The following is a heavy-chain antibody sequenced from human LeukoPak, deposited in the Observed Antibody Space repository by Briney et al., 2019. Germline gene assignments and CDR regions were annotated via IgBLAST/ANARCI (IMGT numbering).Heavy chain of an antibody. D-gene: IGHD2-15*01. V-gene: IGHV3-23*01. CDR1: GFTFSSYA. CDR2: ISGSATAT. Sequence: GGSLRLSCAASGFTFSSYAMHWVRQAPGKGLEWVSAISGSATATNYADSVKGRFTISRDNSKSTLYLQMNSLRVEDTAMYYCAKEASAGYPNWFAPWGRGTLVTVSS. J-gene: IGHJ5*02. CDR3: AKEASAGYPNWFAP.